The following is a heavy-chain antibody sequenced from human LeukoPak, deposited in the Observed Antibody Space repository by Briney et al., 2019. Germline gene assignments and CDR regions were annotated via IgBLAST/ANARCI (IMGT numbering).Heavy chain of an antibody. Sequence: GGSLRLSCAASGFIFNNYAMNWVRQAPGKGLEWVSVISGSGDSTYYAASVKGRFTISRDNSKNTLYLQMTSLRPEDTGVYYCATEIRPNDYWGQGTLVTVSS. V-gene: IGHV3-23*01. CDR2: ISGSGDST. CDR1: GFIFNNYA. D-gene: IGHD4-17*01. CDR3: ATEIRPNDY. J-gene: IGHJ4*02.